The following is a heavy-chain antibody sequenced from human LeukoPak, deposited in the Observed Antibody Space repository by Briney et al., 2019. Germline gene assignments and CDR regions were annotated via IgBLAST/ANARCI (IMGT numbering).Heavy chain of an antibody. D-gene: IGHD5-24*01. CDR1: GFTFSGSA. J-gene: IGHJ4*02. V-gene: IGHV3-73*01. CDR3: TGRDGYNGDLDY. CDR2: IRSKANSYAT. Sequence: PGGSLRLSCAASGFTFSGSAMHWVRQASGKGLEWVGRIRSKANSYATAYAASVKGRFTISRDDLKNTAYLQMNSLKTEDTAVYYCTGRDGYNGDLDYWGQGTLVTVSS.